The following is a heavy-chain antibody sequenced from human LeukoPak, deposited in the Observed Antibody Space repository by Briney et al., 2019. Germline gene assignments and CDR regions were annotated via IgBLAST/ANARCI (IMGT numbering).Heavy chain of an antibody. CDR1: GYTFTSYD. J-gene: IGHJ6*03. CDR2: MNPNSGNT. CDR3: ARKNSGSYYYYYYYYMDV. D-gene: IGHD1-26*01. Sequence: ALVKVSCKASGYTFTSYDINWVRQATGQGLEWMGWMNPNSGNTGYAQKFQGRVTMTRNTSISTAYMELSSLRSEDTAVYYCARKNSGSYYYYYYYYMDVWGQGTTVTVSS. V-gene: IGHV1-8*01.